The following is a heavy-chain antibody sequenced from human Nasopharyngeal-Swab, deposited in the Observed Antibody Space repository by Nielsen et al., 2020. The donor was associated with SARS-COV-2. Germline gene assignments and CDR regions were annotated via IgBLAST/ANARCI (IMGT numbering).Heavy chain of an antibody. V-gene: IGHV1-69*13. CDR2: IIPIFGTA. J-gene: IGHJ6*02. CDR3: ARGSGDYDTRAPYYYYGMDV. D-gene: IGHD4-17*01. CDR1: GGTFSSYA. Sequence: SVKVSCKASGGTFSSYAIRWGRQAPGQGLEWRGGIIPIFGTANYAQKFQGRVTITADESTSTAYMELSSLRSEDTAVYYCARGSGDYDTRAPYYYYGMDVWGQGTTVTVSS.